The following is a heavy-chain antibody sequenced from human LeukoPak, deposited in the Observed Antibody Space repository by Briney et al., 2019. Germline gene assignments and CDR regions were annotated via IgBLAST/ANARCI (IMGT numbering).Heavy chain of an antibody. CDR3: AKADRGFDS. V-gene: IGHV4-31*03. CDR1: GGSINTRDYY. CDR2: IYYTGNS. Sequence: SETLSLTCTVSGGSINTRDYYWSWIRQRPGKGLEWIGYIYYTGNSYYNPSLERRSTISVDTSKNQFSLKLNSVTAADTAVYYCAKADRGFDSWGQGTLVIVSS. J-gene: IGHJ5*01.